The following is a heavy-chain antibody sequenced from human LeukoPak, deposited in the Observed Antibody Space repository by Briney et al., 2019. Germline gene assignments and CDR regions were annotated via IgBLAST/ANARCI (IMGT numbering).Heavy chain of an antibody. Sequence: SETLSLTCAVYGGSFSGYYWSWIRQPPGKGLEWIGEINHSGSTNYNPSLKSRVTISVDTPKNQFSLKLSSVTAADTAVYYCARDPAVGATPWHPNWFDPWGQGTLVTVSS. J-gene: IGHJ5*02. V-gene: IGHV4-34*01. D-gene: IGHD1-26*01. CDR1: GGSFSGYY. CDR2: INHSGST. CDR3: ARDPAVGATPWHPNWFDP.